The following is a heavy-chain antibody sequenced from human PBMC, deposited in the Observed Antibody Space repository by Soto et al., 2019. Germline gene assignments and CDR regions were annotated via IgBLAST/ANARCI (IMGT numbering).Heavy chain of an antibody. V-gene: IGHV1-69*19. D-gene: IGHD7-27*01. CDR2: LIPLFGTT. CDR3: ARGPNWGYRFDS. J-gene: IGHJ5*01. CDR1: GGTFSGHA. Sequence: QLVQSGAEVKKPGSSVKVSCEASGGTFSGHAISWVRQAPGQGPEWMGGLIPLFGTTQHAQNFQGRLTITADQSTTTAYMELTSLRFEDTATYYCARGPNWGYRFDSWGQGTVVTVSS.